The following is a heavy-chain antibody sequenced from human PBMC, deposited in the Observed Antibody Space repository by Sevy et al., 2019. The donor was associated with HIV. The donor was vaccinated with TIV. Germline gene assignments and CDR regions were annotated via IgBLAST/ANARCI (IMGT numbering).Heavy chain of an antibody. Sequence: GESLKISCAASGFTFSSYAMSWVRQAPGKGLEWVSAISGSGGSTYYADSVKGRFTISRDNSKNTLYLQMNSLRAEDTAVYYCAKTPEHLRRKNAFDIWGQGTMVTVSS. CDR1: GFTFSSYA. J-gene: IGHJ3*02. D-gene: IGHD3-3*01. CDR2: ISGSGGST. V-gene: IGHV3-23*01. CDR3: AKTPEHLRRKNAFDI.